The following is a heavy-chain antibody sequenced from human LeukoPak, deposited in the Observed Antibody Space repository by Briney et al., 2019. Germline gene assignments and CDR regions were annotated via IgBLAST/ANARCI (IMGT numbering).Heavy chain of an antibody. V-gene: IGHV7-4-1*02. CDR3: ARDGARLDI. J-gene: IGHJ3*02. CDR1: GYSFTSYA. Sequence: GASVKVSCKASGYSFTSYAMNWVRQAPGQGLEWMGWINTNTGNPTYARGFTGRFVFSLDTSVTTAYSQINSLKADDTAVYYCARDGARLDIWGQGTMVTVSS. CDR2: INTNTGNP. D-gene: IGHD4/OR15-4a*01.